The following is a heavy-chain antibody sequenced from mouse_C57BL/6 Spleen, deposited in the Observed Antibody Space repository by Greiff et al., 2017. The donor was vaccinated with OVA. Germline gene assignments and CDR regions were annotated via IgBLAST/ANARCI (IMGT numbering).Heavy chain of an antibody. D-gene: IGHD2-3*01. CDR1: GYAFTNYL. Sequence: QVQLQQSGAELVRPGTSVKVSCKASGYAFTNYLIEWVKQRPGQGLEWIGVINPGSGGTNYNEKFKGKATLTADKSSSTAYMQLSSLTSEDSAVYFCARENDGYPVAYWGQGTLVTVSA. CDR3: ARENDGYPVAY. CDR2: INPGSGGT. J-gene: IGHJ3*01. V-gene: IGHV1-54*01.